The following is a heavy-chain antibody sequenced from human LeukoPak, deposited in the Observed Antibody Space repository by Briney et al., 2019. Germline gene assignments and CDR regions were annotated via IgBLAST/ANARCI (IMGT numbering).Heavy chain of an antibody. CDR3: ARDGRGSSNDFDY. V-gene: IGHV3-30*02. CDR2: IRYDGTNE. J-gene: IGHJ4*02. CDR1: GFTFSSYG. D-gene: IGHD1-26*01. Sequence: GSLRLSCAASGFTFSSYGMHWVRQAPGQGLEWVAFIRYDGTNEYYADSVKGRFTISRDNSKNTLHLQMNSLRPEDTAVYYCARDGRGSSNDFDYWGQGTLVTVSS.